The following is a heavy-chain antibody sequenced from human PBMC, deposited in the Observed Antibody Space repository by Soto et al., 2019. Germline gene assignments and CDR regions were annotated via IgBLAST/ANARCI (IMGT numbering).Heavy chain of an antibody. CDR1: GFTFSSYG. D-gene: IGHD2-8*01. CDR2: ISYDGNNK. CDR3: AKDLDVFYGMDV. J-gene: IGHJ6*02. V-gene: IGHV3-30*18. Sequence: GGCLRLSCAASGFTFSSYGMHWVRQAPGKGLEWVAVISYDGNNKYHADSVKGRFTISRDNSKNTLYLQMNSLRAEDTAVYYCAKDLDVFYGMDVWGQGTTVTVSS.